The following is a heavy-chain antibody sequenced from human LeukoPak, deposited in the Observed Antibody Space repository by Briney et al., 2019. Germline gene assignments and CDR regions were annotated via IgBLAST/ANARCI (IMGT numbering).Heavy chain of an antibody. CDR1: GYTFTSYG. V-gene: IGHV1-2*02. D-gene: IGHD3-10*01. CDR2: INTNSGDT. Sequence: ASVKVSCKASGYTFTSYGISWVRQAPGQGLEWMGWINTNSGDTNFAQKFQGRVTMTSDTSINTAYMELSRLRSDDTAVYYCARRIRLWFGEALDDAFDIWGQGTMVTVSS. CDR3: ARRIRLWFGEALDDAFDI. J-gene: IGHJ3*02.